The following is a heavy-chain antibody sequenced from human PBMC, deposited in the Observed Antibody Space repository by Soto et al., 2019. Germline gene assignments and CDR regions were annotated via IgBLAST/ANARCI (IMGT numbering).Heavy chain of an antibody. CDR1: GYTFTDYY. V-gene: IGHV1-2*02. D-gene: IGHD6-25*01. Sequence: ASVKVSCKASGYTFTDYYMHWVRQAPGQGLEWMGWINPNSGGTNYAQKFQGRVTMTRDTSISTAYMELSRLRSDDTAVYYCARDHRSGRPLDWFDPWGQGPLATASS. CDR3: ARDHRSGRPLDWFDP. J-gene: IGHJ5*02. CDR2: INPNSGGT.